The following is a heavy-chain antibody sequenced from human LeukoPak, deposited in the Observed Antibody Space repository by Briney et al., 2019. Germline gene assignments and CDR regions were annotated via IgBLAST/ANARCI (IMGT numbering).Heavy chain of an antibody. CDR3: ARSWAAKWELPGQFDS. CDR2: VFSRGTT. J-gene: IGHJ4*02. CDR1: GASMNNYY. D-gene: IGHD1-26*01. V-gene: IGHV4-59*08. Sequence: SDTLSLTCTVSGASMNNYYWSWIRQSPEKGLEWLGFVFSRGTTNLNPPFKSRLIMSIDTSKNQFSLRLSSVTAADTAVYFCARSWAAKWELPGQFDSWGQGRLVSASS.